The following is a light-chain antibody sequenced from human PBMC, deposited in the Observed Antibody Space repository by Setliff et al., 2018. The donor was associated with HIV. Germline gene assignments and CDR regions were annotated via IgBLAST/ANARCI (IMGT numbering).Light chain of an antibody. J-gene: IGLJ1*01. Sequence: QSVLTQPASVSGSPGQSITISCTGISSDVGGYYSVSWYQQHPGKAPKLMIYDVINRPSGVSNRFSGSRSGNTASLTISGLQVEDEADYYCSSYTSTSMVDVFGIGTKVTVL. CDR2: DVI. CDR1: SSDVGGYYS. CDR3: SSYTSTSMVDV. V-gene: IGLV2-14*03.